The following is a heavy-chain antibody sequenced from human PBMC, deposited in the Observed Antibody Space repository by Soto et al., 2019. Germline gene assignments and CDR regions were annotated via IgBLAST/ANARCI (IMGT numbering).Heavy chain of an antibody. CDR1: GSTFADSA. CDR2: IIVDSGNT. D-gene: IGHD1-26*01. Sequence: SVKVSFKASGSTFADSAVQWLRQARGQSLEWIGRIIVDSGNTKSAEKFTERVSMSWDMSTSTAFMELRSLSSDDTAVYYCATANNTSPFDYWGLGTLVTVSS. J-gene: IGHJ4*02. V-gene: IGHV1-58*01. CDR3: ATANNTSPFDY.